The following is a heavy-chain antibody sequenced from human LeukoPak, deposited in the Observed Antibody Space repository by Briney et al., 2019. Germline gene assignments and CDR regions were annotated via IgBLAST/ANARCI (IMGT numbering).Heavy chain of an antibody. D-gene: IGHD4-23*01. CDR2: ISYDGSNK. Sequence: GRSLRLSCAASGFTFSSYAMHWVRQAPGKGLEWGAVISYDGSNKYYADSVKGRFTISRDNSKNTLYLQMNSLRAEDTAVYYCFAGSYGGNDYWGQGTLVTVSS. CDR1: GFTFSSYA. J-gene: IGHJ4*02. CDR3: FAGSYGGNDY. V-gene: IGHV3-30-3*01.